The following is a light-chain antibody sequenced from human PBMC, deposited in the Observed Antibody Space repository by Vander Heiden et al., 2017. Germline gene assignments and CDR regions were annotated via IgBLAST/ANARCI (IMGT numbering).Light chain of an antibody. Sequence: DIVMTQSPDSLAVSLGERATINCKSSQNILFASNNKNYLGWYQKKPGQPPKLLIYWASIRESGVPDRFSGSGSGTDFTLTISSLQAEDVAVYYCQQDDTLPITFGPGTKVEI. V-gene: IGKV4-1*01. CDR2: WAS. CDR1: QNILFASNNKNY. CDR3: QQDDTLPIT. J-gene: IGKJ3*01.